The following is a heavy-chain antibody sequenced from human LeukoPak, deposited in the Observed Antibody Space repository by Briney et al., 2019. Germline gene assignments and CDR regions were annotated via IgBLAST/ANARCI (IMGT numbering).Heavy chain of an antibody. CDR1: GGSISSSSYY. J-gene: IGHJ5*02. V-gene: IGHV4-39*07. D-gene: IGHD4-23*01. Sequence: SETLSLTCTVSGGSISSSSYYWGWIRQPPGKDLEYIGYIHTSGSTYYSPSLKSRITISVDRSKNQFSLKLTSVTAADTALYYCAREGAAYGGFDPWGQGTLVTVSS. CDR3: AREGAAYGGFDP. CDR2: IHTSGST.